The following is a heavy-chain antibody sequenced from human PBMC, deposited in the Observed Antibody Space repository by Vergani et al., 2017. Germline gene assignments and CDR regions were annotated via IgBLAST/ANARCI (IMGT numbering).Heavy chain of an antibody. CDR1: GVSVTDYN. J-gene: IGHJ5*02. D-gene: IGHD6-13*01. Sequence: QAQLQESGPGLVKPSETLSLTCHVFGVSVTDYNCNWIRPAPGKGLEWIGSLPTTGGATHASHNPSLKSRVSISVDTSKSQFSLRLTSVTGADSASYYCAGDTHSWQRADRWGQGLLVSVSS. CDR3: AGDTHSWQRADR. CDR2: LPTTGGA. V-gene: IGHV4-59*02.